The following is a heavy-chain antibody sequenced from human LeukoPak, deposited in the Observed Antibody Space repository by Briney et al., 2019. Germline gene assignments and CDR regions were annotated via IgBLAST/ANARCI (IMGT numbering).Heavy chain of an antibody. D-gene: IGHD3-10*01. V-gene: IGHV3-23*01. J-gene: IGHJ4*02. CDR2: ISGSGGST. Sequence: PGGSLRLSCAASGFTFSSYAMSWVRQAPGKGLEWVSAISGSGGSTYYADSVKGRFTISRDNSKNTLYLQMNSLRAEGTAVYYCAKDLTHYYGSGSHDYWGQGTLVTVSS. CDR3: AKDLTHYYGSGSHDY. CDR1: GFTFSSYA.